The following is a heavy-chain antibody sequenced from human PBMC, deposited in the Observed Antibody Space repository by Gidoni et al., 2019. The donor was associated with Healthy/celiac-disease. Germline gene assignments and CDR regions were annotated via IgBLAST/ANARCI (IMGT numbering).Heavy chain of an antibody. CDR1: GYTFTSYY. J-gene: IGHJ6*02. D-gene: IGHD6-19*01. CDR2: INPSGGST. CDR3: ARYGAVAGTLLFSYYYGMDV. Sequence: QVQLVQSGAEVKKPGASVKVSCKASGYTFTSYYMHWVRQAPGQGLEWMGIINPSGGSTSYAQKLQGRVTMTRDTSTSTVYMELSSLRSEDTAVYYCARYGAVAGTLLFSYYYGMDVWGQGTTVTVSS. V-gene: IGHV1-46*04.